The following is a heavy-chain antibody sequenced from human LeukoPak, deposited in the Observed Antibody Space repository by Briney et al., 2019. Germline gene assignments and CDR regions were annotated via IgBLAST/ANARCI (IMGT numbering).Heavy chain of an antibody. CDR1: GGSLSSSTYY. D-gene: IGHD1-26*01. J-gene: IGHJ5*02. V-gene: IGHV4-39*01. Sequence: PSETLSLTCSVSGGSLSSSTYYWVWVRRPPGKGLEWIASIYYSGSTYYNPSLKSRVTISVDTSKNQLSLKLSSLTAADTAVYYCARHEYSGSYYGLSWFDPWGQGTLVTVSS. CDR2: IYYSGST. CDR3: ARHEYSGSYYGLSWFDP.